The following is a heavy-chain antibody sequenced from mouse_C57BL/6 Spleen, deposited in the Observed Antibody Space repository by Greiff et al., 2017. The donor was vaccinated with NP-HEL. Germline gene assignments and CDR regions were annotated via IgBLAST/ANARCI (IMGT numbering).Heavy chain of an antibody. CDR2: IDPSDSYT. D-gene: IGHD1-1*01. CDR3: ASLLLRAPFDY. V-gene: IGHV1-69*01. CDR1: GYTFTSYW. Sequence: VQLQQPGAELVMPGASVKLSCKASGYTFTSYWMHWVKQRPGQGLEWIGEIDPSDSYTNYNQKFKGKSTLTVDKSSSTAYMQLSSLTSEDSAVYYCASLLLRAPFDYWGQGTTLTVSS. J-gene: IGHJ2*01.